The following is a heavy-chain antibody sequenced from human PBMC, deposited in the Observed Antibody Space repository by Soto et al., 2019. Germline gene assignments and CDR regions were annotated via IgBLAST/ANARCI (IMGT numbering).Heavy chain of an antibody. CDR3: ARDPLFRGEPVDY. CDR1: GNTFTSYD. CDR2: MSPNDGNT. J-gene: IGHJ4*02. V-gene: IGHV1-18*01. Sequence: ASVKVSCKASGNTFTSYDISWVRQATGQGLEWMGWMSPNDGNTGYAQKFQGRVTMTTDTSTSTAYMELRSLRSDDTAVYYCARDPLFRGEPVDYWGQGTLVTVSS.